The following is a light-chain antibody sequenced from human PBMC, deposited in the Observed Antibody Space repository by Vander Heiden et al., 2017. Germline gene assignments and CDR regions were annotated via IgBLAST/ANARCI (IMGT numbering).Light chain of an antibody. V-gene: IGKV1-13*02. CDR3: QQVNSYPNT. J-gene: IGKJ5*01. Sequence: AIQLTQSPSSLSASVGDRVTITCRASQGISSALLCHQQKRGKAPKLLIYDASSSDSGLPSRFSGSASAADYTLTISMLPPEDFATYCCQQVNSYPNTFGQGTQLEIK. CDR1: QGISSA. CDR2: DAS.